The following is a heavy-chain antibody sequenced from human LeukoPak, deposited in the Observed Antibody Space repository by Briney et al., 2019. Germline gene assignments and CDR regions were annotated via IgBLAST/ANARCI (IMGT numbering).Heavy chain of an antibody. Sequence: GGSLRLSCAASGFTFSSYGMHWVRQAPGKGLEWVAFIRYDGSNKYYADSVKGRFTISRDISKNTLYLQMNSLRAEDTAVYYCAKIWYIWNPGSIWGQGTMVTVSS. CDR3: AKIWYIWNPGSI. CDR1: GFTFSSYG. J-gene: IGHJ3*02. D-gene: IGHD1-20*01. CDR2: IRYDGSNK. V-gene: IGHV3-30*02.